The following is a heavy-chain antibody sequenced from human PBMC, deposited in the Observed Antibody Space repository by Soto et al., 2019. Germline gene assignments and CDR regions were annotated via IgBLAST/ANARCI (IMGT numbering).Heavy chain of an antibody. CDR1: GYIFSGYY. CDR3: ARDSGYSTGFRP. D-gene: IGHD6-19*01. J-gene: IGHJ5*02. CDR2: IDPSSGGP. Sequence: QVPLVQSGAEVKKPGASVRVSCKASGYIFSGYYIHWVRQAPGQGLEWMGWIDPSSGGPNYAQKFQGRVTLTSDRSISTAYMEVASLRFDDTAVYYCARDSGYSTGFRPWGQGTLVTVSS. V-gene: IGHV1-2*02.